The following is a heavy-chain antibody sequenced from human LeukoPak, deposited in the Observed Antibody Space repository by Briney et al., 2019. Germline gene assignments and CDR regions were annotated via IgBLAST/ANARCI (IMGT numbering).Heavy chain of an antibody. D-gene: IGHD1-26*01. J-gene: IGHJ4*02. CDR1: GFTFSSYS. CDR3: ARYSGSYSGVDY. V-gene: IGHV3-48*02. CDR2: ISSRSSTI. Sequence: GGSLRLSCAASGFTFSSYSMNWVRQAPGEGLEWVSYISSRSSTIYYADSVKGRFTISRDNAQNSLYLQMNSLRDEDTAVYYCARYSGSYSGVDYWGQGTLVTVSS.